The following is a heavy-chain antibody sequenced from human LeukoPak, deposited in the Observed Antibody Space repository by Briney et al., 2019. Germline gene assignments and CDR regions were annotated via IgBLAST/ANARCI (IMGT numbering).Heavy chain of an antibody. J-gene: IGHJ4*02. CDR2: ISGSGGST. CDR1: GLSFSHYA. CDR3: AKGRQYTSSWYNY. Sequence: GASQRLSCAASGLSFSHYAMSWARVRQAPGKGLEWVSAISGSGGSTYYADSVKGRFTTSRDNSKNTLYLQMNSRRAEDTAVCYCAKGRQYTSSWYNYCGRGTLATVSS. D-gene: IGHD6-13*01. V-gene: IGHV3-23*01.